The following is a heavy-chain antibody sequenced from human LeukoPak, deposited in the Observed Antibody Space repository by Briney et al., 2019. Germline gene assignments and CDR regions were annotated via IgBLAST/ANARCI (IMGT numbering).Heavy chain of an antibody. V-gene: IGHV5-51*01. D-gene: IGHD3-10*01. CDR3: ARHILTRDYYGSGSYYPDY. CDR2: IYPGDSDS. Sequence: GESLKISCKGSGYSFTSYWIGWVRQMPGKGLEWMGIIYPGDSDSRYSPSFQGQVTISADKCISTAYLQWSSLKASDTAMYYCARHILTRDYYGSGSYYPDYWGQGTLVTVSS. J-gene: IGHJ4*02. CDR1: GYSFTSYW.